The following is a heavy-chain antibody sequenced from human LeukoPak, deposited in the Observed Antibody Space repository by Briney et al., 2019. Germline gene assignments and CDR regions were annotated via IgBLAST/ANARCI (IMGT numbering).Heavy chain of an antibody. CDR1: GDSNSSSNW. V-gene: IGHV4-4*02. J-gene: IGHJ5*02. CDR2: IYHSGST. CDR3: ARSFRYSGYDYYFDP. Sequence: GTLSLTCAVSGDSNSSSNWWSWVRQPPGKGLEWIGQIYHSGSTNYNPSLKSRVTISLDKSKNQFSLELTSVTAADTAVYYCARSFRYSGYDYYFDPWGQGTLVTVSS. D-gene: IGHD5-12*01.